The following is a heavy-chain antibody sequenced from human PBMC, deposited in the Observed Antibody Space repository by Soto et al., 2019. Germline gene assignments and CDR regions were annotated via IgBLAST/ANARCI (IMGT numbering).Heavy chain of an antibody. CDR1: GVTLCRYA. D-gene: IGHD3-22*01. CDR3: AKDYFDNSGYFFSYYYYGMET. Sequence: XGTVILSCAAAGVTLCRYAMNRVCKDPGKGLEREAVISHDGSNEYYADSVKGRFTISRDNSKNTLYLHMGILRAEDTAVYYCAKDYFDNSGYFFSYYYYGMETWDPETTATVSS. V-gene: IGHV3-30*18. J-gene: IGHJ6*02. CDR2: ISHDGSNE.